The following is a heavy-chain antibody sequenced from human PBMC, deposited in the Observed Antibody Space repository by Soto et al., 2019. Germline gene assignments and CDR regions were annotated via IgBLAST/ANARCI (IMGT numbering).Heavy chain of an antibody. D-gene: IGHD6-6*01. Sequence: SETLSLTCTVSGGSISSSSYYWGWIRQPPGKGLEWIGSIYYSGSTYYNPSLKSRVTISVDTSKNQFSLKLSSVTAADTAVYYCARHGGIAARRLNYYYGMDVWGQGTTVTVSS. V-gene: IGHV4-39*01. J-gene: IGHJ6*02. CDR2: IYYSGST. CDR1: GGSISSSSYY. CDR3: ARHGGIAARRLNYYYGMDV.